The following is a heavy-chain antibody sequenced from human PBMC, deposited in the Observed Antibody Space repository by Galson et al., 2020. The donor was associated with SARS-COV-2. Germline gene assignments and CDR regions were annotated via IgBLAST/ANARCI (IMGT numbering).Heavy chain of an antibody. D-gene: IGHD3-10*01. V-gene: IGHV3-15*01. Sequence: PGGSLRLSCTASGFIFSDVWMGWVRQAPGKGLEWVGRVKSETDGGTSDYAAPMKGRFSISRDDSKDTLYLQLNSLKTEDTAVYYCTTGGLDVWGQGTTVTVS. CDR1: GFIFSDVW. J-gene: IGHJ6*02. CDR3: TTGGLDV. CDR2: VKSETDGGTS.